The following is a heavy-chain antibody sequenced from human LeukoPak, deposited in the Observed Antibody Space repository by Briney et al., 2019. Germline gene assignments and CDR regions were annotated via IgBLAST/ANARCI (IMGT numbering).Heavy chain of an antibody. CDR2: IDWDDDK. Sequence: SGPTLVNPTQTLTLTCTFSGFSLSTSGMCVSWIRQPPGKALEWLARIDWDDDKYYSTSLKTRLTIPKDTSKNQVVLTMTNMDPVDTATYYCARTDVMSYSSSLLFDYWGQGTLVTVSS. J-gene: IGHJ4*02. V-gene: IGHV2-70*11. CDR1: GFSLSTSGMC. D-gene: IGHD6-13*01. CDR3: ARTDVMSYSSSLLFDY.